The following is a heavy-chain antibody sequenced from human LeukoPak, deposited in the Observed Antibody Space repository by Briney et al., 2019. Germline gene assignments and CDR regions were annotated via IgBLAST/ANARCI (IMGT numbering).Heavy chain of an antibody. CDR2: IVHSGNT. Sequence: SETLSLTCAVYGGSFSGYYWSWIRQPPGKGLEWIGEIVHSGNTKYNPSLKSRVTISVDTSKNQFSLNLTSVTAADTAVYYCARAHSSGRTFDYWGQGTLVTVSS. V-gene: IGHV4-34*12. J-gene: IGHJ4*02. D-gene: IGHD6-19*01. CDR3: ARAHSSGRTFDY. CDR1: GGSFSGYY.